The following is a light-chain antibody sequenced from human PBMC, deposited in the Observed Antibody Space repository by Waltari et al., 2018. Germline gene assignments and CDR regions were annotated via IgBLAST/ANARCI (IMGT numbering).Light chain of an antibody. Sequence: QSALTQPASVSGSPGQSIPISCPGTRSHVGGYNYASWYQQHPGKAPKLMIYEVSNRPSGVSNRFSGSKSGNTASLTISGLQAEDEADYYCSSYTSSSHVVFGGGTKLTVL. J-gene: IGLJ2*01. CDR3: SSYTSSSHVV. V-gene: IGLV2-14*01. CDR1: RSHVGGYNY. CDR2: EVS.